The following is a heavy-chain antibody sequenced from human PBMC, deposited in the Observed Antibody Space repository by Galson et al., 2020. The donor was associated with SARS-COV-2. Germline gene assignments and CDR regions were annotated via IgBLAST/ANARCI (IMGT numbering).Heavy chain of an antibody. V-gene: IGHV3-20*04. J-gene: IGHJ4*02. CDR2: LNWNGAGK. CDR1: GFSFDDYG. CDR3: ARNRGYSGYAVPYYFDS. Sequence: GGSLRLSCAASGFSFDDYGMSWVRQAPGKGLEWVCGLNWNGAGKSYADSVRGRFTISRDNAKNSLYLQMNSLRADDTALYYCARNRGYSGYAVPYYFDSWGQGTLVTVSS. D-gene: IGHD5-12*01.